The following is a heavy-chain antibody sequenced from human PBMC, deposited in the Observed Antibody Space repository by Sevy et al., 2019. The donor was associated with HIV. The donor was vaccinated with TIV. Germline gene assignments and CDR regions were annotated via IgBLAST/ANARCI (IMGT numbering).Heavy chain of an antibody. CDR2: ISGYNGNT. CDR3: ARAGYLNWFDP. D-gene: IGHD1-1*01. V-gene: IGHV1-18*01. CDR1: GYTFSSYG. J-gene: IGHJ5*02. Sequence: ASVKVSYKASGYTFSSYGISWVRQAPGQGLEWMGRISGYNGNTNVAQKLKGRVTMTTDTSTSTAYMEVRSLRSDDTAVYYWARAGYLNWFDPWGQGTLVTVSS.